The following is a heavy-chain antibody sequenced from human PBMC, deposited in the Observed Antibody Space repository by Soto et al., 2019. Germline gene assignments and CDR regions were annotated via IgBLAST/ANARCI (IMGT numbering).Heavy chain of an antibody. CDR1: GFTFSSYW. Sequence: QPGGSLRLSCAASGFTFSSYWMHWVRQAPGRGLVWVSRINSDGSSTTYADSVKGRFTISRDNAKNTLYLQMNSLRAEDTAVYYCVRETYLWVDDYWGQGTLVTVSS. D-gene: IGHD3-10*01. CDR3: VRETYLWVDDY. V-gene: IGHV3-74*01. J-gene: IGHJ4*02. CDR2: INSDGSST.